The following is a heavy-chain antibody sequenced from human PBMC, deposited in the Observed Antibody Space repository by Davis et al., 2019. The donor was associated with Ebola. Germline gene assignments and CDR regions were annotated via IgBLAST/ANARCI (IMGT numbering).Heavy chain of an antibody. J-gene: IGHJ4*02. CDR1: GFTFISYD. CDR2: ISTNEDHT. D-gene: IGHD2-15*01. CDR3: ARYCHYTDCSYFDC. V-gene: IGHV3-23*01. Sequence: GESLKIPCAASGFTFISYDMSWVRQVPGKGLEWVSTISTNEDHTHYSDSVKGRFTISRDNSKNTLYLQMNSLRAEDTATYYCARYCHYTDCSYFDCWGQGTMVAVSS.